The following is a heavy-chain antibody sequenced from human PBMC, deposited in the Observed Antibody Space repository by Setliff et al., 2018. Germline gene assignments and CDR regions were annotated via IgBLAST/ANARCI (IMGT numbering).Heavy chain of an antibody. Sequence: ASVKVSCKASGYTFTSYYMHWVRQAPGQGLEWMGIINPSGGTNYAQKFQGRVTMTRDTSISTAYMELSRLRSDDTAVYYCARGPPGIAAAGTKIYYYYYMDVWGKGTTVTVSS. CDR2: INPSGGT. V-gene: IGHV1-2*02. D-gene: IGHD6-13*01. CDR1: GYTFTSYY. CDR3: ARGPPGIAAAGTKIYYYYYMDV. J-gene: IGHJ6*03.